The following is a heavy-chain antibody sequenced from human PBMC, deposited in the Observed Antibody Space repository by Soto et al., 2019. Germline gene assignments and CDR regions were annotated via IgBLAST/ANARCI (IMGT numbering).Heavy chain of an antibody. D-gene: IGHD2-21*02. CDR3: ARLEGLSTISYYFDF. J-gene: IGHJ4*02. V-gene: IGHV4-39*01. Sequence: QLQLQESGPGLVKPSETLSLTCSVSDDSINSDKYYWGWIRQPPGKGLEWIGSIYYRGNAYYNPSLQTRVTISLGKYKSQFSLKLNSVTAADSAVYFCARLEGLSTISYYFDFWGPGALVTVSS. CDR2: IYYRGNA. CDR1: DDSINSDKYY.